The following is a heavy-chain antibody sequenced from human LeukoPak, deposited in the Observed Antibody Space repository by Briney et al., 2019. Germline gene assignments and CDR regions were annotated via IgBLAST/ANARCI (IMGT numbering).Heavy chain of an antibody. V-gene: IGHV1-18*01. CDR1: GYPFTSYG. J-gene: IGHJ4*02. D-gene: IGHD2-2*01. CDR2: ITADNGHS. CDR3: ARGYCSSTVCYSLDY. Sequence: ASVKVSCKASGYPFTSYGITWVRLAPGQGLEWMGLITADNGHSNYAQKLQGRVTMTTDTSTSTVYMELRSLRSDDTAVYYCARGYCSSTVCYSLDYWGQGTLVTVSS.